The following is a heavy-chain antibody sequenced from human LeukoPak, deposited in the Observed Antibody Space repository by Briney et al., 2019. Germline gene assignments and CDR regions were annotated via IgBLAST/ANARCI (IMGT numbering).Heavy chain of an antibody. CDR2: ISYDGSNK. V-gene: IGHV3-30*03. CDR3: ARDNPYGGCLDY. J-gene: IGHJ4*02. Sequence: SGGSLRLSCAASGFTFSSYGMHWVRQAPGKGLEWVAVISYDGSNKYYADSVKGRFTISRDNSKNTLYLQMNSLRAEDTAVYYCARDNPYGGCLDYWGQGTLVTVSS. CDR1: GFTFSSYG. D-gene: IGHD2-8*02.